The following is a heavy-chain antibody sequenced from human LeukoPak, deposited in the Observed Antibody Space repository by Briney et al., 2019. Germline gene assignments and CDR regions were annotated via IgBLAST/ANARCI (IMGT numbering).Heavy chain of an antibody. CDR1: GFTFDNYG. CDR2: INLNGDST. D-gene: IGHD5-24*01. V-gene: IGHV3-20*04. J-gene: IGHJ4*02. CDR3: AKVDYNSLPSDY. Sequence: RPGRSLRLSCAASGFTFDNYGTSWVRQAPGKGLESVSGINLNGDSTGYADSVKDRFTVSRDNANNSLYLQMNSLGVEDTALYYCAKVDYNSLPSDYCGQGTLVTVSS.